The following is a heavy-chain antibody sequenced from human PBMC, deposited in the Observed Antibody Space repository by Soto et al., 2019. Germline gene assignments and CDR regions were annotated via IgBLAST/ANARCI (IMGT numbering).Heavy chain of an antibody. Sequence: EVQLLESGGGLVQPGGSLRLSCAASGFTFSSYAINWVRQAPGKGLEWVSTISDSGGSTYYADSVKGRFTISRDNSKNTLYLQMNSLRAEDTAVYYFAKDSPKLELSVLDHYGMDVLGQGTTVTVSS. D-gene: IGHD1-26*01. CDR2: ISDSGGST. V-gene: IGHV3-23*01. J-gene: IGHJ6*02. CDR1: GFTFSSYA. CDR3: AKDSPKLELSVLDHYGMDV.